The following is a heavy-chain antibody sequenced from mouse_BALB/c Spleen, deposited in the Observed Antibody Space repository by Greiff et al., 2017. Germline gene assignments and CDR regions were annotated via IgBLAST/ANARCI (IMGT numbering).Heavy chain of an antibody. CDR3: ARFTGY. Sequence: QVQLKQSGAELVRPGTSVKVSCKASGYAFTNYLIAWVKQMPGQGLEWIGVINPGSGGTNYNEKFKGKATLTADKSSSTAYMQLSSLTSDDSAVYFCARFTGYWGQGTLVTVSA. CDR1: GYAFTNYL. D-gene: IGHD1-1*01. CDR2: INPGSGGT. J-gene: IGHJ3*01. V-gene: IGHV1-54*01.